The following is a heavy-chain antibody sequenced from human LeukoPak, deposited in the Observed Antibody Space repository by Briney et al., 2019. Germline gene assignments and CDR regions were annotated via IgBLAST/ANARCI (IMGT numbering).Heavy chain of an antibody. J-gene: IGHJ5*02. V-gene: IGHV3-30-3*01. CDR2: ISYDGSNK. CDR3: ATCLGVDFWSGYSLVNQPNWFDP. CDR1: GFTFSSYA. D-gene: IGHD3-3*01. Sequence: GGSLRLSCAASGFTFSSYAMHWVRQAPGKGLEWVAVISYDGSNKYYADSVKGRFTISRDNSKNTLYLQMNSLRAEDTAVYYCATCLGVDFWSGYSLVNQPNWFDPWGQGTLVTVSS.